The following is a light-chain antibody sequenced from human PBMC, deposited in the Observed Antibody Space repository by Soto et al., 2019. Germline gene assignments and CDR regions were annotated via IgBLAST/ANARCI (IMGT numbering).Light chain of an antibody. Sequence: DIQLTQSPSFLSAFVGDTVTITCRASQDMSTYLAWYQQKPGKVPKLLIRSASTLQSGVPPRFSGGGSGTEFPLPISTLQPDDAGIYYCQQLNGYQLAFGGGTNVDIQ. J-gene: IGKJ4*01. CDR3: QQLNGYQLA. CDR1: QDMSTY. V-gene: IGKV1-9*01. CDR2: SAS.